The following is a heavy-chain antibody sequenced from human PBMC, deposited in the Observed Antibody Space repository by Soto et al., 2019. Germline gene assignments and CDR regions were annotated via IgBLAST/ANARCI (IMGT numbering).Heavy chain of an antibody. CDR3: ARHRSPLVKGWLPPGWFDP. D-gene: IGHD5-12*01. Sequence: QLQLQESGPGLVKPSETLSLTCTVSVGSISSSSYYWGWIRQPPGKGLEWIGSIYYSGSTYYNPSLKSRVTISVDTSKNQFSLKLSSVTAADTAVYYCARHRSPLVKGWLPPGWFDPWGQGTLVTVSS. CDR1: VGSISSSSYY. J-gene: IGHJ5*02. CDR2: IYYSGST. V-gene: IGHV4-39*01.